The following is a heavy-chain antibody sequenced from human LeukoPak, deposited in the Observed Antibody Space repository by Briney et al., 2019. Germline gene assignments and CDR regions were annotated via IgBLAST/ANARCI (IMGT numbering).Heavy chain of an antibody. D-gene: IGHD6-19*01. Sequence: PGGSLRLSCAASGFTFSSYAMSWVRQALGEGLEWVSAISGSGGSTYYADSVKGRFTISRDNSKNTLYLQMNSLRAEDTAVYYCGCAPGIAVAYYYYGMDVWGQGTTVTVSS. J-gene: IGHJ6*02. V-gene: IGHV3-23*01. CDR2: ISGSGGST. CDR3: GCAPGIAVAYYYYGMDV. CDR1: GFTFSSYA.